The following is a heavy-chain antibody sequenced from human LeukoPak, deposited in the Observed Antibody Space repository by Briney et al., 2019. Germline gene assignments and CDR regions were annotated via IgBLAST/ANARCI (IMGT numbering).Heavy chain of an antibody. CDR1: GSTFSSYA. Sequence: PGGSLRLSCAASGSTFSSYAMSWVRQAPGKGLEWVSGISGSGGRTYYADSVKGRFTISRDNSKNTLYLQMNSLRAEDTAVYYCAKPRYSSSWYWFDPWGQGTLVTVSS. J-gene: IGHJ5*02. D-gene: IGHD6-13*01. CDR3: AKPRYSSSWYWFDP. CDR2: ISGSGGRT. V-gene: IGHV3-23*01.